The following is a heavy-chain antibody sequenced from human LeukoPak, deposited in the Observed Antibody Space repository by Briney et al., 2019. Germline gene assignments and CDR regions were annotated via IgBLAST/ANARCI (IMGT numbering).Heavy chain of an antibody. Sequence: SVKVPCKASGGTFGSYAISWVRQAPGQGLEWMGGIIPIFGTANYAQKFQGRVTITADKSTSTAYMELSSLRSEDTAVYYCARDQYYDSKGWFDPWGQGTLVTVSS. V-gene: IGHV1-69*06. CDR2: IIPIFGTA. J-gene: IGHJ5*02. CDR3: ARDQYYDSKGWFDP. CDR1: GGTFGSYA. D-gene: IGHD3-16*01.